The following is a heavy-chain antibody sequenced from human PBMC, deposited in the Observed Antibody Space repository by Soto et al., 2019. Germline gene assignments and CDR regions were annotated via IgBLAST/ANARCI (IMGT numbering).Heavy chain of an antibody. CDR1: GYTFASYA. D-gene: IGHD3-10*01. V-gene: IGHV1-18*01. CDR2: ISAYNGNT. J-gene: IGHJ4*02. CDR3: ARSGPPAGY. Sequence: ASVKVSCKASGYTFASYAISWMRQAPGQGLEWMGWISAYNGNTNYAQKLQGRVTMTTDTSTTAAYMELRSLRSDDTAVYYCARSGPPAGYWGRGTLVTVSS.